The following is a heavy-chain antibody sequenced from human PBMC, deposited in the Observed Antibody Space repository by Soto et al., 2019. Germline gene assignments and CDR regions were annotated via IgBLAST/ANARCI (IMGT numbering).Heavy chain of an antibody. Sequence: SETLSLTCTASGGTISSYYWSWIRQPPGKGLEWIGYIYYSGSTNYNPSLKSRVTISVNTSKNQFSLKLSSVTAVDAAVYFCSRQLYDYYDGMDVWGHGTTVTVAS. CDR2: IYYSGST. CDR1: GGTISSYY. V-gene: IGHV4-59*01. CDR3: SRQLYDYYDGMDV. D-gene: IGHD6-6*01. J-gene: IGHJ6*02.